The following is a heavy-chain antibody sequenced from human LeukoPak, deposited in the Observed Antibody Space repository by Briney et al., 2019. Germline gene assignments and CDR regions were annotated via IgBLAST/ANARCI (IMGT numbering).Heavy chain of an antibody. CDR3: VRDLGGRSGH. D-gene: IGHD1-26*01. V-gene: IGHV3-74*01. CDR2: INSDGSST. CDR1: GFTFSNYW. J-gene: IGHJ4*02. Sequence: TGGSLRLSCAASGFTFSNYWMHWVRQAPGKGLVWVSRINSDGSSTTYADSVKGRFTISRDNAKNTLYLQMDSLRVEDTAVYYCVRDLGGRSGHWGQGTLVTVSS.